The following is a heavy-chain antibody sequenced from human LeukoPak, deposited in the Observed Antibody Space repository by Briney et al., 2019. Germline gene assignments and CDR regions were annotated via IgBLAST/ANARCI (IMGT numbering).Heavy chain of an antibody. CDR3: ARNPDGYCSSTSSNDAFDI. Sequence: PGRSLRLSCAASGFTFSSYAMHWVRQAPGKGLEWVPVISYDGSNKYYADSVKGRFTISRDNSKNTLYLQMNSLRAEGTAVYYCARNPDGYCSSTSSNDAFDIWGQGTMVTVSS. D-gene: IGHD2-2*03. CDR2: ISYDGSNK. V-gene: IGHV3-30*04. CDR1: GFTFSSYA. J-gene: IGHJ3*02.